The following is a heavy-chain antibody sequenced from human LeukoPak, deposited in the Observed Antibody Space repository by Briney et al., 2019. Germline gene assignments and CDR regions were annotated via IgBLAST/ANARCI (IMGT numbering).Heavy chain of an antibody. V-gene: IGHV3-48*03. CDR2: IGRSGGNI. CDR3: ARDGSNFDPFDY. D-gene: IGHD4-11*01. Sequence: PGGSLRPSCAASGFTFSSHEMNWVRQAPGKGLEWVSYIGRSGGNIDYTDSVEGRFTISRDNAKNSLYLQMNSLRAEDTAVYYCARDGSNFDPFDYWGQGTLVTVSS. J-gene: IGHJ4*02. CDR1: GFTFSSHE.